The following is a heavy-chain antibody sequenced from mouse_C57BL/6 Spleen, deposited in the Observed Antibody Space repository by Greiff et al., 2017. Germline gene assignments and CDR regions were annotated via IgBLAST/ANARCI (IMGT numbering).Heavy chain of an antibody. D-gene: IGHD2-5*01. CDR2: IDPSDSYT. J-gene: IGHJ4*01. V-gene: IGHV1-50*01. CDR3: AIYSNYVGMDY. Sequence: VQLQQPGAELVKPGASVKLSCKASGYTFTSYWMQWVKQRPGQGLEWIGEIDPSDSYTNYNQTFKGKATLTVDTSSSTAYMQLSSLTSEDSAVYYCAIYSNYVGMDYWGQGTSVTVSS. CDR1: GYTFTSYW.